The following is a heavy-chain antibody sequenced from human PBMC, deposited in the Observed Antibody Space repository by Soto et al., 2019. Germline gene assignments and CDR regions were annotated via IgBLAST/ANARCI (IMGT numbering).Heavy chain of an antibody. V-gene: IGHV1-69*12. CDR1: GGIFSDFS. CDR2: IMPIFGGS. CDR3: ASSLRMAGIGNYYYGMDV. D-gene: IGHD6-19*01. J-gene: IGHJ6*02. Sequence: QVQLVQSGAEVKKPGSSLKVSCKASGGIFSDFSFSWVRQAPGQGLEWMGGIMPIFGGSDYAQRFRGRVTITADEVTRTAIMELRGLTSEDTATYYCASSLRMAGIGNYYYGMDVWGQGTTVTVS.